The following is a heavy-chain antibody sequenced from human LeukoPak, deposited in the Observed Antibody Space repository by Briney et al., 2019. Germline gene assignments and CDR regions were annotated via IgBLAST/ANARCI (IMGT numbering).Heavy chain of an antibody. CDR1: GFTFSSYW. CDR2: IKQDGSEK. J-gene: IGHJ4*02. Sequence: GGSLRLSCAASGFTFSSYWMSWVRQAPGKGLEWVANIKQDGSEKYYVDSVKGRFTISRDNSKNTLYLQMSSLRAEDTAVYYCATDRGWRTSGYYLYYFEYWGQGTLVTVSS. V-gene: IGHV3-7*01. CDR3: ATDRGWRTSGYYLYYFEY. D-gene: IGHD3-3*01.